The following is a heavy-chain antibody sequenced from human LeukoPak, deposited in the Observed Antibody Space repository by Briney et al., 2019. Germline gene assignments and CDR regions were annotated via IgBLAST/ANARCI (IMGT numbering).Heavy chain of an antibody. CDR2: IYSGGST. D-gene: IGHD6-19*01. Sequence: GGSLRLSCAASGFTVSSNYMSWVRQAPGKGLEWVSVIYSGGSTYYAASVKGRFTISRDNSKNTLYLQMNSLRAKDTAVYYCAMTAVAGTGDYWGQGTLVTVSS. CDR1: GFTVSSNY. CDR3: AMTAVAGTGDY. J-gene: IGHJ4*02. V-gene: IGHV3-66*01.